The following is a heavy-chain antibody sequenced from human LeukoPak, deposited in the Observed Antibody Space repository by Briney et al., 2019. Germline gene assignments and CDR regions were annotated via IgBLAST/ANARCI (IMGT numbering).Heavy chain of an antibody. V-gene: IGHV4-30-2*01. J-gene: IGHJ3*02. D-gene: IGHD2-15*01. CDR2: IYHSGST. Sequence: SQTLSLTCAVSGGSISSGGYSWSWIRQPPGTGLEWIGYIYHSGSTYYNPSLKSRVTISVDRSKNQFSLKLSSVTAADTAVYYCARAEDLGAFDIWGQGTMVTASS. CDR3: ARAEDLGAFDI. CDR1: GGSISSGGYS.